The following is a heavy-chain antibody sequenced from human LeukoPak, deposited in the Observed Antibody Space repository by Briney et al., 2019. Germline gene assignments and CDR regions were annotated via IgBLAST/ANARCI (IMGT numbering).Heavy chain of an antibody. CDR3: ARVGESYDMDYFDY. V-gene: IGHV1-2*06. J-gene: IGHJ4*02. Sequence: GASVKVSCKASGYTFIAYYIHWVRQAPGQGLEWMGRINPDSGGTDHAQKFDGRVTMTSDTSIRTAYMELSRLRSDDTAVYYCARVGESYDMDYFDYWGQGTLVTVSS. D-gene: IGHD3-16*01. CDR1: GYTFIAYY. CDR2: INPDSGGT.